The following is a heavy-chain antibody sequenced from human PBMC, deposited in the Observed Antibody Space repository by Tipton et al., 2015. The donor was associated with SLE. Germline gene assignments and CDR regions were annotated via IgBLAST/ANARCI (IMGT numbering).Heavy chain of an antibody. D-gene: IGHD6-13*01. J-gene: IGHJ4*02. CDR3: ARQHLPGSGPSFDS. CDR1: EFTFGSYS. Sequence: SLRLSCAASEFTFGSYSMYWVRQAPGGGLEWVSTLTSGGDTVYPDSVRGRFTVSGDTPKNTVYLQMNSLGLEDTAVYYCARQHLPGSGPSFDSWGQGTLVTVSS. V-gene: IGHV3-23*01. CDR2: LTSGGDT.